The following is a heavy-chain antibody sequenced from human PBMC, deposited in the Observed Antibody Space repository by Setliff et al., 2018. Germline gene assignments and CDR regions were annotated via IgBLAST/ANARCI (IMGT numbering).Heavy chain of an antibody. CDR3: AREGVDTRSSTDYRYYMDV. CDR2: TIPSFGST. CDR1: GGTFRSYG. J-gene: IGHJ6*03. D-gene: IGHD5-18*01. Sequence: ASVKVSCKASGGTFRSYGISWVRQAPGQGLEWMGETIPSFGSTNYAQKFQDRVTIITDESTSTAYMELSSLRTEDTAVYYCAREGVDTRSSTDYRYYMDVWGKGTTVTSP. V-gene: IGHV1-69*05.